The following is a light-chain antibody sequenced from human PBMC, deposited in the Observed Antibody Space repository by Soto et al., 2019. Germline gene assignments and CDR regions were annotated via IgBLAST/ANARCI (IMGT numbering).Light chain of an antibody. CDR1: SSSIGNHY. CDR2: DNN. J-gene: IGLJ2*01. Sequence: QSVLTQPPSVSAAPGQKVTISCSGSSSSIGNHYVSWYQRLPGTAPKLLIYDNNKRPSEIPDRFSGSKSGTSATLGIAGLQTGDEADYYCGTWDGSLSALVFGGGTKLPVL. V-gene: IGLV1-51*01. CDR3: GTWDGSLSALV.